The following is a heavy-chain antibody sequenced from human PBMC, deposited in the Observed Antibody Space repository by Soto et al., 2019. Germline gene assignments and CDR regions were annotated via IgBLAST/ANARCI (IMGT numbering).Heavy chain of an antibody. J-gene: IGHJ4*02. V-gene: IGHV3-30*18. Sequence: QVQLVESGGGVVQPGRSLRLSCAASGFTFSSYGMHWVRQAPGKGLEWVAVISYDGSNKYYADSVKGRFIISRDNSKNTLYLQMNSLRAEDTAVYYCAKDLLGYYGRGVIGERGYFDYWGQGTLVTVSS. D-gene: IGHD3-10*02. CDR1: GFTFSSYG. CDR3: AKDLLGYYGRGVIGERGYFDY. CDR2: ISYDGSNK.